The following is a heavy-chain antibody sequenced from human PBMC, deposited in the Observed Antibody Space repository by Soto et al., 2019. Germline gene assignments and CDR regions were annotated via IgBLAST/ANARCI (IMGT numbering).Heavy chain of an antibody. CDR1: GYIIKNYW. Sequence: PVASLKISCKPSGYIIKNYWIGWVRQMPGQGLEWMGIIFPDDSDTRYSPSFQGHVTISVDKSISTAYVQWSSLKASDSAIYYCFRGGVTSRTFDYWGQGTLVTVSS. D-gene: IGHD3-16*01. J-gene: IGHJ4*02. CDR2: IFPDDSDT. V-gene: IGHV5-51*01. CDR3: FRGGVTSRTFDY.